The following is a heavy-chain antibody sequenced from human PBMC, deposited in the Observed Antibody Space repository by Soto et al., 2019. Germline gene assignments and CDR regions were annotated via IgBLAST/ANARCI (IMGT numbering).Heavy chain of an antibody. Sequence: VQLLESGGGLVQPGGSLRLSCAASGFSFSDYAMIWVRQAPGKGLEWVSGLYGSAGGIHYADSVKGRFTISRDNYANSVYLQRNSLRVEDTAMYYCAKDAVSRDGVWLAHDWGQGTVVTVSS. J-gene: IGHJ1*01. V-gene: IGHV3-23*01. CDR2: LYGSAGGI. D-gene: IGHD5-12*01. CDR1: GFSFSDYA. CDR3: AKDAVSRDGVWLAHD.